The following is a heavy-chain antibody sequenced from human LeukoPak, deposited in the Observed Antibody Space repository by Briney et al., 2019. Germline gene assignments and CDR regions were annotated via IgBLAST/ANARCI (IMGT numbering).Heavy chain of an antibody. CDR1: GGSFSVYY. D-gene: IGHD3-22*01. J-gene: IGHJ6*03. V-gene: IGHV4-34*01. CDR3: ARVPLVLITEYYYYMDV. CDR2: ITHSGGT. Sequence: SETLSLTCAVYGGSFSVYYWSCIRQPPGKGLEWIGDITHSGGTNYNPSLKSRVTISLGTSKNQFSLKLNSVTAADTAVYYCARVPLVLITEYYYYMDVWGKGTTVTVSS.